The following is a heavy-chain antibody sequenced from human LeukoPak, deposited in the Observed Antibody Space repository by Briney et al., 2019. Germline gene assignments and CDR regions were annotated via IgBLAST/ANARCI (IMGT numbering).Heavy chain of an antibody. CDR1: GGSISSGGYY. Sequence: SQTLSLTCTVSGGSISSGGYYWSWIRQPAGEGLEWIGRIYTSGSTNYNPSLKSRVTISVDTSKNQFSLKLSSVTTADTAVYYCARGGRPSRFDYWGQGTLVTVSS. V-gene: IGHV4-61*02. CDR2: IYTSGST. CDR3: ARGGRPSRFDY. J-gene: IGHJ4*02.